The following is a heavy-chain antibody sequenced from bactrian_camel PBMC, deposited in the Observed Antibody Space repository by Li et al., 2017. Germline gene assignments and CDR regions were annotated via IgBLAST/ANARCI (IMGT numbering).Heavy chain of an antibody. D-gene: IGHD2*01. CDR2: IASDSSST. CDR1: GLIFSSYA. CDR3: AARADCSYRFNVIPAPGFYKY. Sequence: VQLVESGGGLVQPGGSLRLSCAASGLIFSSYAMSWVRQAPGKGLEWVSGIASDSSSTAYADSVKGRFSISQDNAKMSVYLQMNSLKSEDTAIYYCAARADCSYRFNVIPAPGFYKYWGQGTQVTVS. J-gene: IGHJ4*01. V-gene: IGHV3S40*01.